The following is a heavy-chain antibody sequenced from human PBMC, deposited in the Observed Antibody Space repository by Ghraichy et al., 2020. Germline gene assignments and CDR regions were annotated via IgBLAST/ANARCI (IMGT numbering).Heavy chain of an antibody. D-gene: IGHD3-16*01. V-gene: IGHV3-21*01. CDR1: GFTFSSYS. Sequence: GGSLRLSCAASGFTFSSYSMNWVRQAPGKGLEWVSSISSSSSYIYYADSVKGRFTISRDNAKNSLYLQMNSLRAEDTAVYYCARLGDHSYYFDYWGQGTLVTVSS. CDR2: ISSSSSYI. J-gene: IGHJ4*02. CDR3: ARLGDHSYYFDY.